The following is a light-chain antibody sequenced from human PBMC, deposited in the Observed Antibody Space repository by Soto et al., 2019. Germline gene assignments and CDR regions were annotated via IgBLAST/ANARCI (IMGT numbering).Light chain of an antibody. CDR3: AAWDDSLNGWV. CDR1: RTDIGGYNY. Sequence: QSVLTQPASVSGSLGQSITISCTGTRTDIGGYNYVSWYQQYPGKAPKLVICEVTSRPSGISDRFSGSKSGNTASLTISGLQAEDEADYYCAAWDDSLNGWVFVGGTKVTVL. V-gene: IGLV2-14*01. J-gene: IGLJ3*02. CDR2: EVT.